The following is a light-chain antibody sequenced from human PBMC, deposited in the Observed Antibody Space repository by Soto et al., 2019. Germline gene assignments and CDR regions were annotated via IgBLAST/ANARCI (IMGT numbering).Light chain of an antibody. V-gene: IGLV1-44*01. CDR3: CSYADNTDYV. CDR1: YSNIGIND. CDR2: DTS. Sequence: QSALTQPPSASGTPGQRVTVSCSGTYSNIGINDVHWYRQLSGTAPQILIYDTSQRATGVPDRFSGSRSGTSASLVISGLQTEDEADYYCCSYADNTDYVFGTGTKVTV. J-gene: IGLJ1*01.